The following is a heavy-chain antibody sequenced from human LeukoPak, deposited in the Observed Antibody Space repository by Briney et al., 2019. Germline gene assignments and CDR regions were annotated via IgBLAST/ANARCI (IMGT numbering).Heavy chain of an antibody. J-gene: IGHJ4*02. Sequence: GASVKVSCKASGYTFTGYYMHWVQQAPGQGLEWMGWINPNSGGTNYAQKFQGRVTMTRDTSISTAYMELSTLRSDDTAVYYCARAAFDEGSGTYSPDYWGQGTLVTVSS. CDR1: GYTFTGYY. D-gene: IGHD1-26*01. V-gene: IGHV1-2*03. CDR3: ARAAFDEGSGTYSPDY. CDR2: INPNSGGT.